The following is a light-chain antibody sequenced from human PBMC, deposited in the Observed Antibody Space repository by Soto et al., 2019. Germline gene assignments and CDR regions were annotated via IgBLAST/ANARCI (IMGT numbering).Light chain of an antibody. CDR3: TSYTSSFTYV. V-gene: IGLV2-14*03. J-gene: IGLJ1*01. CDR1: SSDVGGYNF. CDR2: DVS. Sequence: QSALTQPASVSGSPGQSVTISCTGISSDVGGYNFVSWYQHHPGKAPKLIIYDVSNRPSGVSNRFSGSKSGNTASLTISGLQAEDEADYYCTSYTSSFTYVFGTGTKLTVL.